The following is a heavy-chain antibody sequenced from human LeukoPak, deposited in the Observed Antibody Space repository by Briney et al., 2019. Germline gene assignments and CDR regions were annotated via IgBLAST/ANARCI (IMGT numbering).Heavy chain of an antibody. CDR3: AREDYYDSSGYYKNKEYFQH. D-gene: IGHD3-22*01. J-gene: IGHJ1*01. CDR1: GYTLTGYY. V-gene: IGHV1-2*02. Sequence: GSVKDSCKACGYTLTGYYMHWVRQARGKGLEWMGWINPDSCDTHYAQKFQGTVTLTRDTSISTAYMELSRLRSDDTAVYYCAREDYYDSSGYYKNKEYFQHWGQGTLVTVSS. CDR2: INPDSCDT.